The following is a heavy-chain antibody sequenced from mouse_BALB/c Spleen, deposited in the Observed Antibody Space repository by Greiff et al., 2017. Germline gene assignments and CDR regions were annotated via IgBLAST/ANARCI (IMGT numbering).Heavy chain of an antibody. D-gene: IGHD2-4*01. CDR1: GYSITSGYY. V-gene: IGHV3-6*02. CDR2: ISYDGSN. Sequence: EVKLMESGPGLVKPSQSLSLTCSVTGYSITSGYYWNWIRQFPGNKLEWMGYISYDGSNNYNPSLKNRISITRDTSKNQFFLKLNSVTTEDTATYYCARDDVRDYDGFAYWGQGTLVTVSA. CDR3: ARDDVRDYDGFAY. J-gene: IGHJ3*01.